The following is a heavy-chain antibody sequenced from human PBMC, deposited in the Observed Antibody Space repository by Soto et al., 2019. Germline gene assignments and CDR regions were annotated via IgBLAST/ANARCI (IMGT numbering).Heavy chain of an antibody. CDR1: GFTFTSYT. D-gene: IGHD3-10*01. CDR2: ITSPPSKI. Sequence: EVQVVESGGDLVKPGSSLRLSCATSGFTFTSYTMSWVRQAPGKGLEWISSITSPPSKIYYADSVRGRFTISRDNANNSLYLQMNSLRDEDTAIYYCAASLLWFGDLLFDFWGQGTVVTVSS. J-gene: IGHJ4*01. CDR3: AASLLWFGDLLFDF. V-gene: IGHV3-21*01.